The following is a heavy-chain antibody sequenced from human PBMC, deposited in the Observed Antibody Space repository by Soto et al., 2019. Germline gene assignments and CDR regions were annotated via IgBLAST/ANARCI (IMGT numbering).Heavy chain of an antibody. CDR3: ARGQEGIVATH. V-gene: IGHV4-34*01. D-gene: IGHD5-12*01. CDR1: GGSLTGYY. Sequence: QVQLQQWGAGLLKPSATLSLTCAVNGGSLTGYYWSWIRQPPGKGLEWIGEIKDGGSTNYSPSLRGRATISSDSSNNQFSLKLNSVTAADTAVYYCARGQEGIVATHWDQGALVTVSS. J-gene: IGHJ4*02. CDR2: IKDGGST.